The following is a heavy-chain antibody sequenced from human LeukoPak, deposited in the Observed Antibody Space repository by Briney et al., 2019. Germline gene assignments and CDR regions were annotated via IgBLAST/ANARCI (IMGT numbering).Heavy chain of an antibody. CDR1: GFTFTNYA. CDR3: TKASAARCIGVFCYPFDH. D-gene: IGHD2-15*01. V-gene: IGHV3-23*01. CDR2: TAGIGPDT. Sequence: PWGSLRLSCAASGFTFTNYAMTRVRQAPGKGLEWVAATAGIGPDTYHADSVKGRFTISRDNSKNILYLQMNSLRVEDTAVYYCTKASAARCIGVFCYPFDHWGQGTLVTVSS. J-gene: IGHJ4*02.